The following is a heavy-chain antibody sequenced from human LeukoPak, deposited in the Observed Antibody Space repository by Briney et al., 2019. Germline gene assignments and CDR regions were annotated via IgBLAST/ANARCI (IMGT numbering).Heavy chain of an antibody. V-gene: IGHV1-18*01. CDR1: GYTFTSYG. CDR3: ARDRYEWLVSDFDY. Sequence: ASVKASCKASGYTFTSYGISWVRQAPGQGLEWMGWISAYNGNTNYAQKLQGRVTMTTDTSTSTAYMELRSLRSDDTAVYYCARDRYEWLVSDFDYWGQGTLVTVSS. D-gene: IGHD6-19*01. J-gene: IGHJ4*02. CDR2: ISAYNGNT.